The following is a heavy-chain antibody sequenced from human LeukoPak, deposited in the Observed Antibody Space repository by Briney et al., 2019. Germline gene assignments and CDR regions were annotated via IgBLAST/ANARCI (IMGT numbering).Heavy chain of an antibody. J-gene: IGHJ4*02. CDR2: IYPGDSDT. V-gene: IGHV5-51*01. CDR3: ARRYDSTPLFDY. Sequence: GEFLKISCKGSGYSFTSYWIGWVRPMPGKVLEWMGIIYPGDSDTRYSPSFQGQVTISADKSISTAYLLRISILGSDTAMYYCARRYDSTPLFDYWGQGTLVTVSS. D-gene: IGHD3-22*01. CDR1: GYSFTSYW.